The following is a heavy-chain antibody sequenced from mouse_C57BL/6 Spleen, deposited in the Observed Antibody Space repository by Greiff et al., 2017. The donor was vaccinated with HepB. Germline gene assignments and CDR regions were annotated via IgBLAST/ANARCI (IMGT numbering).Heavy chain of an antibody. V-gene: IGHV8-8*01. CDR2: IWWDDDK. J-gene: IGHJ4*01. Sequence: QVTLKVSGPGILQPSQTLSLTCSFSGFSLSTFGMGVGWIRQPSGKGLEWLAHIWWDDDKYYNPALKSRLTISKDTSKNQVFLKLANVDTADTATYYCARIARDYYGSSYGGAMDYWGQGTSVTVSS. CDR3: ARIARDYYGSSYGGAMDY. D-gene: IGHD1-1*01. CDR1: GFSLSTFGMG.